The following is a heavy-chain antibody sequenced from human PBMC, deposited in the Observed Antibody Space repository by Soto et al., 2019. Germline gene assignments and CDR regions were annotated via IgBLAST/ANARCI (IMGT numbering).Heavy chain of an antibody. CDR2: IFPTGNT. V-gene: IGHV4-61*01. CDR1: VGSLTSGTYS. D-gene: IGHD1-26*01. CDR3: ARDMHAGFTHYFDP. Sequence: SETLSLAGAVSVGSLTSGTYSWNWILQPPGKGLEWIGYIFPTGNTNYNPSLQSRVTISLDTSKNQLSLKLTSMTAADTAVYYCARDMHAGFTHYFDPWGQGTLVTVSS. J-gene: IGHJ5*02.